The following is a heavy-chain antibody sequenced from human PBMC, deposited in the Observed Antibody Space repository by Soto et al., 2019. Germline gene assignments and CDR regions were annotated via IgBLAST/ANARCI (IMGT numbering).Heavy chain of an antibody. CDR2: INHSGST. D-gene: IGHD1-20*01. Sequence: SETLSLTCAVYGGSFSGYYWSWIRQPPGKGLEWIGEINHSGSTNYNPSLKSRVTISVDTSKNQFSLKLSSVTAADTAVYYCARRYNWNDFDYWGQGTLVTVSS. CDR3: ARRYNWNDFDY. J-gene: IGHJ4*02. CDR1: GGSFSGYY. V-gene: IGHV4-34*01.